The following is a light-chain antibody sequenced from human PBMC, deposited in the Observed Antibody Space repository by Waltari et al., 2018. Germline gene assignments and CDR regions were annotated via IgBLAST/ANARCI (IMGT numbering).Light chain of an antibody. CDR3: ASWDYSLNGVV. V-gene: IGLV1-44*01. J-gene: IGLJ2*01. CDR1: SPNIESHP. Sequence: QPVVTQPPSASGTPGQRLTISCAGTSPNIESHPVNWYQQVPGRAPKLLIYSNSHRPSGVPDRFSASTSGRSASLAISGLQSDDEGNYYCASWDYSLNGVVYGGGTKLTVL. CDR2: SNS.